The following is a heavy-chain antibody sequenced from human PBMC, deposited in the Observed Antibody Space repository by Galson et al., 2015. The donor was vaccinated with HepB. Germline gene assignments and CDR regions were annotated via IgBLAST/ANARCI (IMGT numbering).Heavy chain of an antibody. Sequence: SLRLSCAASGFTFSSYSMNWVRQAPGKGLEWVSYISSSSSTIYYADSVKGRFTISRDNAKNSLYLQMNSLRDEDTAVYYCARAQGHFDWLLYQDYFDYWGQGTLVTVSS. CDR2: ISSSSSTI. CDR1: GFTFSSYS. V-gene: IGHV3-48*02. D-gene: IGHD3-9*01. J-gene: IGHJ4*02. CDR3: ARAQGHFDWLLYQDYFDY.